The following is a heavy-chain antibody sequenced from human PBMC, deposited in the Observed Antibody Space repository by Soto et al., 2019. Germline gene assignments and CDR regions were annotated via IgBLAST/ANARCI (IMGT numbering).Heavy chain of an antibody. V-gene: IGHV4-59*08. D-gene: IGHD4-17*01. Sequence: QVQLEESGPGLVRPSETLSLTCTVSGTSISSHYWSWIRQPPGKGLEWIGYVYRSGSANYNPSLKSRFTMSVDTSKIHFYLKVRSVTAADTAVYYCARHLTTVWHFDPWGQGTLVSVSS. J-gene: IGHJ5*02. CDR1: GTSISSHY. CDR3: ARHLTTVWHFDP. CDR2: VYRSGSA.